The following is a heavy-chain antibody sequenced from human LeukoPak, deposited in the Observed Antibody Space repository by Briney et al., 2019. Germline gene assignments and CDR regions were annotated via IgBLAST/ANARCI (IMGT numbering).Heavy chain of an antibody. CDR3: ARHAAVAGTAFDY. CDR1: GGSISSYY. CDR2: IYTSGST. V-gene: IGHV4-4*07. D-gene: IGHD6-19*01. J-gene: IGHJ4*02. Sequence: SETLSLTCTVSGGSISSYYWSWIRQPAGKGLEWIGRIYTSGSTNYNPSLQSRVTMSVDTSRSQFSLKLSSVTAADTAVYYCARHAAVAGTAFDYWGQGTLVTVSS.